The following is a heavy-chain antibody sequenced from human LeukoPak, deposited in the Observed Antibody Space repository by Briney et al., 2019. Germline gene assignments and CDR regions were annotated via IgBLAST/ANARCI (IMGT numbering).Heavy chain of an antibody. D-gene: IGHD3-10*01. Sequence: PSETLSLTCTVSGGSITSTSYYWGWIRQPPGKGLEWIGHIYYSGATYYNPSLKSRVTISVDTSKNQFSLKLSSVTAADTAVYYCASLWGFGNFGYWGQGTLVTVSS. CDR1: GGSITSTSYY. V-gene: IGHV4-39*07. CDR3: ASLWGFGNFGY. J-gene: IGHJ4*02. CDR2: IYYSGAT.